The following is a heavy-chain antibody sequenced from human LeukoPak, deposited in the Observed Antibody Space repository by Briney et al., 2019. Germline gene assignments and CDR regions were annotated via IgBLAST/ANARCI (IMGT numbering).Heavy chain of an antibody. J-gene: IGHJ5*02. V-gene: IGHV4-4*07. CDR1: GVSISNYF. CDR2: FYASGTT. D-gene: IGHD2-21*01. Sequence: PSETLSLTCNVFGVSISNYFWSWLRQPAGKGLEWIGRFYASGTTYYNPSLRSRVTLSMDTSKNHFSLKLISVTAADTAVYYCARTHCGGGSCDTFDPWGQGTLVTVSS. CDR3: ARTHCGGGSCDTFDP.